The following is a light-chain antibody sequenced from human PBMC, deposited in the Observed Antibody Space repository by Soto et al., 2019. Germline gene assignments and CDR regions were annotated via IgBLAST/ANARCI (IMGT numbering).Light chain of an antibody. V-gene: IGLV2-8*01. J-gene: IGLJ2*01. CDR3: SSYAGSNSIV. CDR2: EVF. Sequence: QSALTQPPSVSGSPGQSVIISCTGTNSDVGGYNSVSWYQQHPGKAPKLMIYEVFERPSGVPDRFSGSKSGNTASLTVSGLQAEDEADYYCSSYAGSNSIVFGGGTKLTVL. CDR1: NSDVGGYNS.